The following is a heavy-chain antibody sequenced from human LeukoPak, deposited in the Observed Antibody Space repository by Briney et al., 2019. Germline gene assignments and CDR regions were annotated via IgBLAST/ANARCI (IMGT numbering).Heavy chain of an antibody. Sequence: PGRSLRLSCAASGFTFDDYAMHWVRQAPGKGLEWVSGISWNSGSIGYADSVKGRFTISRDNSKNTLYLQMNSLRAEDTAVYYCARPHSSSWGTIDYWGQGTLVTVSS. D-gene: IGHD6-13*01. CDR2: ISWNSGSI. J-gene: IGHJ4*02. CDR3: ARPHSSSWGTIDY. CDR1: GFTFDDYA. V-gene: IGHV3-9*01.